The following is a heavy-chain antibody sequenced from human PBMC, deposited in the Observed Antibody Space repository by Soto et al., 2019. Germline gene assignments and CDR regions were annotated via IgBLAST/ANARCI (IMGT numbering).Heavy chain of an antibody. J-gene: IGHJ4*02. CDR3: AREAGGYCSGGSCYGFDY. V-gene: IGHV3-48*01. Sequence: GGSLRLSCAASGFTFSSYSMHWVRQAPGKGLEWVSYISSTTIYYADSVKGRFTISRDNAKNSLYLQMNSLRAEDTAVYYCAREAGGYCSGGSCYGFDYWGQGTLVTVSS. CDR2: ISSTTI. D-gene: IGHD2-15*01. CDR1: GFTFSSYS.